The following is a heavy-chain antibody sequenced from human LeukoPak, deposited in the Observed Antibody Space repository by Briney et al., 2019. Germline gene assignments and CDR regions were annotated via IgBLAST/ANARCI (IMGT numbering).Heavy chain of an antibody. D-gene: IGHD5-24*01. Sequence: GASVKVSCKASGGTFSSYAISWVRQAPGQGLEWMGGIIPIFGTANYAQKFQGRVTITTDESTSTAYMELSSLRSEDTAVYYCARRRRDGYLYDYWGQGTLVTVS. J-gene: IGHJ4*02. CDR3: ARRRRDGYLYDY. V-gene: IGHV1-69*05. CDR2: IIPIFGTA. CDR1: GGTFSSYA.